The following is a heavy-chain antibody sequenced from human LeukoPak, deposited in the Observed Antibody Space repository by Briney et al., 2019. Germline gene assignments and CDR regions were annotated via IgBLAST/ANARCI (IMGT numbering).Heavy chain of an antibody. Sequence: NPSETLSLTCNVSGGSMSSGIYYWSWIRQPPGKGLEWIGYIYYSGSTYYNPSLKSRVTISVDTSKNQFSLKLSSVTAADTAVYYCARAYDSSGYYPGLPHVDWYFDLWGRGTLVTVSS. D-gene: IGHD3-22*01. CDR1: GGSMSSGIYY. J-gene: IGHJ2*01. V-gene: IGHV4-30-4*01. CDR3: ARAYDSSGYYPGLPHVDWYFDL. CDR2: IYYSGST.